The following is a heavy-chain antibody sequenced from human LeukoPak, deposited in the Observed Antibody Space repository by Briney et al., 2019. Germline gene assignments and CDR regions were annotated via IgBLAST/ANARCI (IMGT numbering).Heavy chain of an antibody. D-gene: IGHD2-21*02. Sequence: GGSLRLSCAASGFTFSDYYMNWVRQAPGKGLEWVANIKDFGSEKYYVDSVKGRFTISRDNAKNSLYLQMNSLRAEDTALYYCVRTRVVVTAYFDYWGQGTLVTVSS. CDR2: IKDFGSEK. CDR1: GFTFSDYY. J-gene: IGHJ4*02. V-gene: IGHV3-7*01. CDR3: VRTRVVVTAYFDY.